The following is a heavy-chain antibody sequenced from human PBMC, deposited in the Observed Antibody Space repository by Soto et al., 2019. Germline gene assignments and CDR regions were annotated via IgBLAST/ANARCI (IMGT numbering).Heavy chain of an antibody. CDR2: IKQDGSEK. V-gene: IGHV3-7*01. CDR3: AVIAAAGRYYGMDV. Sequence: GWSLRLSCAASGFTFSSYWMSWVRQAPGKGLEWVANIKQDGSEKYYVDSVKGRFTISRDNAKNSLYLQMNSLRAEDTAVYYCAVIAAAGRYYGMDVWGQGTTVTVSS. D-gene: IGHD6-13*01. CDR1: GFTFSSYW. J-gene: IGHJ6*02.